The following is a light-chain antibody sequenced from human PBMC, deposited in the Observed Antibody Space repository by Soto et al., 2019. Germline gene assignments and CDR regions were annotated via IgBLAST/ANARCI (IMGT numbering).Light chain of an antibody. CDR3: RKLNAYPPWT. J-gene: IGKJ1*01. CDR2: GAS. Sequence: DIQMTQSQSSLSASVEDRVIITCRASQSISNHLAWYQQKPGRATKLLIFGASTLQSGVPSRFSGSGSGTDFTLTISSLQPEDFASYFCRKLNAYPPWTFGQGTKVDMK. V-gene: IGKV1-9*01. CDR1: QSISNH.